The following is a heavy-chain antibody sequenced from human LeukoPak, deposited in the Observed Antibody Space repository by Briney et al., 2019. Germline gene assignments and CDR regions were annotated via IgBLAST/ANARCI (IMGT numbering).Heavy chain of an antibody. V-gene: IGHV4-61*02. Sequence: SETLSLTCTVSGGSISSGSYYWSWIRQPAGKGLEWIGRIYTSGSTNYNPSLKSRVTISVDTSKNQFSLKLSSVTAADTAVYNCASTGSLYSSGWRVLDYWGQGTLVTVSS. CDR1: GGSISSGSYY. CDR2: IYTSGST. CDR3: ASTGSLYSSGWRVLDY. D-gene: IGHD6-19*01. J-gene: IGHJ4*02.